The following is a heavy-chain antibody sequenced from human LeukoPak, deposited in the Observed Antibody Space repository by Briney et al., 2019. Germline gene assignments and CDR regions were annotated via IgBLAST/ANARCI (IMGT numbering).Heavy chain of an antibody. CDR3: ARDPSGSFFNWFDP. D-gene: IGHD1-26*01. CDR2: IYYSGGT. V-gene: IGHV4-59*01. J-gene: IGHJ5*02. CDR1: GGSFSGYY. Sequence: SETLSLTCAVYGGSFSGYYWSWIRQPPGKGLEWIGYIYYSGGTNYNPSLKSRVTISVDTSKNQFSLKLRSVTAADTAVYYCARDPSGSFFNWFDPWGQGTLVTVSS.